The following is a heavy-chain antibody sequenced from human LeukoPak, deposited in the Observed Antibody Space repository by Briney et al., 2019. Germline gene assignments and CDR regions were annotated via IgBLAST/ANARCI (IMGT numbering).Heavy chain of an antibody. CDR3: VKDLVNMYRGLKGLFDY. Sequence: PGGSLRLSCEASGFTFSSYSMNWVRQAPGKGLEWVSYISFSSATIHYADSVKGRFTISRDNSKNTLYLQMNRLRPEDTAVYYCVKDLVNMYRGLKGLFDYWGQGTLVTVSS. D-gene: IGHD3-10*01. CDR1: GFTFSSYS. CDR2: ISFSSATI. V-gene: IGHV3-48*01. J-gene: IGHJ4*02.